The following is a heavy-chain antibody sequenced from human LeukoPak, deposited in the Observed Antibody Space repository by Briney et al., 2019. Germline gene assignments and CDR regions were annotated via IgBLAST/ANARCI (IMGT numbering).Heavy chain of an antibody. CDR2: ISGTGGIT. J-gene: IGHJ4*02. D-gene: IGHD3/OR15-3a*01. V-gene: IGHV3-23*01. CDR3: ALRWTGALDY. CDR1: EFNFSSYW. Sequence: GGSLRLSCAACEFNFSSYWMHWVRQAPGKGLEWVSGISGTGGITYYADSVKGRFTISRDNSKNTLNLQMNSLRAGDTSVYYCALRWTGALDYWGQGTLVTVSS.